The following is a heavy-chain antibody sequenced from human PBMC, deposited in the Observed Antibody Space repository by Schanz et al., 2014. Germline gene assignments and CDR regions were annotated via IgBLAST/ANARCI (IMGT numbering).Heavy chain of an antibody. D-gene: IGHD2-21*01. CDR1: GFSFSSYS. CDR2: IYASGAT. Sequence: EGQLAESGGGLVQPGGSLRLSCAVSGFSFSSYSMNWVRQVPGKGLEWVSTIYASGATYYADSVKRRFTISRDISKNTLYLQMNSLRTEDTAVYYCARDLEGYDGGGGGFDPWGQGTLVTVSS. J-gene: IGHJ5*02. CDR3: ARDLEGYDGGGGGFDP. V-gene: IGHV3-66*01.